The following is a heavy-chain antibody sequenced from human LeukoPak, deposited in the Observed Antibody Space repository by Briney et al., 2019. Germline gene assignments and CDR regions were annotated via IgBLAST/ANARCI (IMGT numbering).Heavy chain of an antibody. V-gene: IGHV3-7*01. CDR2: IKQDGSEK. D-gene: IGHD3-10*01. CDR3: ARGFSGSGSYSVY. J-gene: IGHJ4*02. Sequence: GGSLRLSCAASGFTLSSYWMSRVRQAPGKGLEWVANIKQDGSEKYYVDSVKGRFTISRDNAKNSLYLQMNSLRAEDTAVYYCARGFSGSGSYSVYWGQGTLVTVSS. CDR1: GFTLSSYW.